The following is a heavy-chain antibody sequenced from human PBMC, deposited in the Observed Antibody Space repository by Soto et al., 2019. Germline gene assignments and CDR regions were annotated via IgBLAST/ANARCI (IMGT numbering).Heavy chain of an antibody. Sequence: GGSLRLSCAASGFTFSSYWMSWVRQAPGKGLEWVANIKQDGSEKYYVDSVKGRFTISRDNAKNSLYLQMNSLRAEDTAVYYCASAPDCSSTSCYGGGDYWGQGTLVTVSS. V-gene: IGHV3-7*03. D-gene: IGHD2-2*01. J-gene: IGHJ4*02. CDR3: ASAPDCSSTSCYGGGDY. CDR2: IKQDGSEK. CDR1: GFTFSSYW.